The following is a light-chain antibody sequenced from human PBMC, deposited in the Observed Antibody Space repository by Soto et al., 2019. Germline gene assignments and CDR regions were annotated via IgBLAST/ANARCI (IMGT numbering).Light chain of an antibody. CDR3: QQYNYWPRT. J-gene: IGKJ1*01. CDR2: GAS. V-gene: IGKV3-15*01. CDR1: QSVSNN. Sequence: EIVMRQSPATLSVYPGGRGTVCCRASQSVSNNLAWYQQKPGQAPRLLIYGASTRATGIPARFSGSGSGTEFTLTISSLQSQDFAVYYCQQYNYWPRTFGQGTKVDIK.